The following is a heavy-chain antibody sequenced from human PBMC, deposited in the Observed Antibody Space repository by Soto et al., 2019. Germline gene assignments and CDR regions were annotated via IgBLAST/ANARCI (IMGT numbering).Heavy chain of an antibody. CDR3: ARDKITGLFDY. J-gene: IGHJ4*02. CDR2: INHSGST. CDR1: GWSFSGYD. V-gene: IGHV4-34*01. Sequence: SETLSLTCAVYGWSFSGYDWTWIRQPPGTGLEWIGEINHSGSTNYNPSLKSRVTISVDTSKNQFSLKLTSVTAADTAVYYCARDKITGLFDYWGQGTLVTVS. D-gene: IGHD1-1*01.